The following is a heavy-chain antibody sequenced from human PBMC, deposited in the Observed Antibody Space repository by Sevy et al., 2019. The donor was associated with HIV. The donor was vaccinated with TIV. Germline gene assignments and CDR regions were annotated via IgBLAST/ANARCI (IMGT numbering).Heavy chain of an antibody. V-gene: IGHV3-21*01. D-gene: IGHD3-3*01. CDR2: ISSSSSYI. Sequence: GGSLRLSCAASGFTFSSYSMNWVRQAPGKGLEWVSSISSSSSYIYYADSVKGRFTISRDNAKNSRYLQMNSLRAEDTAVYYCARVGSYDFWSGYPTYYFDYWGQGTLVTVSS. CDR1: GFTFSSYS. J-gene: IGHJ4*02. CDR3: ARVGSYDFWSGYPTYYFDY.